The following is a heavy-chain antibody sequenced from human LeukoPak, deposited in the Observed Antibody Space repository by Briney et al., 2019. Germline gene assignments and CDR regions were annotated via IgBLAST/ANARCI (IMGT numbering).Heavy chain of an antibody. CDR1: GYSFTSYW. CDR3: ASGYHYDFWSGYFAEYFQH. J-gene: IGHJ1*01. CDR2: IYPGDSDT. V-gene: IGHV5-51*01. D-gene: IGHD3-3*01. Sequence: GESLKISCKGSGYSFTSYWIGWVRQMPGKGLEWMGIIYPGDSDTRYSPSFQGQVTISADKSISTAYLQWSSLKASDTAMYYCASGYHYDFWSGYFAEYFQHWGQGTLVTVSS.